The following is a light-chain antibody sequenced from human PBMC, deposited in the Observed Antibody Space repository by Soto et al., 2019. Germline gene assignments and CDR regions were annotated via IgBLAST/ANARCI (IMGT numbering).Light chain of an antibody. CDR2: EVS. V-gene: IGLV2-8*01. CDR1: SSDVGGYNY. Sequence: QSALTQPPSASGSPGQSVTISCTGTSSDVGGYNYVSWYQQHPGKAPKLMIYEVSKRPSGVPDRFSGSKSGNTASLTVSGLQAEDEADYYCSSHSSSSAYYVFGTGTKLTVL. J-gene: IGLJ1*01. CDR3: SSHSSSSAYYV.